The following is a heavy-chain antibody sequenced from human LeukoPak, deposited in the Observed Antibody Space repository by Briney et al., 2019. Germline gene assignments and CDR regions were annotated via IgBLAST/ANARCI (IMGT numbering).Heavy chain of an antibody. CDR2: IKPDGSDK. V-gene: IGHV3-7*01. D-gene: IGHD3-16*01. CDR3: ERPSRTEDVYY. Sequence: GGSLRLSCTASGFSFSNSWMSWVRQAPGKGLEWVSNIKPDGSDKFYVGSVKGPFTISRDNAKNSVYLQMNSLRAEDTAVYYCERPSRTEDVYYWGQGTLVTVSS. CDR1: GFSFSNSW. J-gene: IGHJ4*02.